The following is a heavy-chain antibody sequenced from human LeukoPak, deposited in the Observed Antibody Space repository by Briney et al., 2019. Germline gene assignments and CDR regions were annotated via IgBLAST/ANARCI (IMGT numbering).Heavy chain of an antibody. CDR3: AREGNRRAFDI. V-gene: IGHV3-7*01. CDR2: VTQDETKK. J-gene: IGHJ3*02. Sequence: GGSLRLSCAASGFTFSNYCMNWVRQAPGKGLEWVANVTQDETKKDYVDSVKGRFTISRDNAKNSLYLQMNSLRNEDTAVYYCAREGNRRAFDIWVQGTMVTASS. D-gene: IGHD1-14*01. CDR1: GFTFSNYC.